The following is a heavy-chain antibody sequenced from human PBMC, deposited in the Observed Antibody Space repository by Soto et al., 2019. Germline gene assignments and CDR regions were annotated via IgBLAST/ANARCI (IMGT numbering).Heavy chain of an antibody. CDR3: AKDDSGYGADY. Sequence: QVQLVESGGGVVQPGRSLRLSCAASGFTFSNNGIHWVRQAPGKGLEGVAVTSYDGSNKYYTDSVKGRFTISRDNSKNTLYLQMNSLRVEDTAVYYCAKDDSGYGADYWGQGTLVTVSS. CDR2: TSYDGSNK. V-gene: IGHV3-30*18. J-gene: IGHJ4*02. CDR1: GFTFSNNG. D-gene: IGHD5-12*01.